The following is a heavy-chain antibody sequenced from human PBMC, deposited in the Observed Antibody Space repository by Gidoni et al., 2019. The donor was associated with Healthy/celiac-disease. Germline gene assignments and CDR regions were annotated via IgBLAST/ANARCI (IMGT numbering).Heavy chain of an antibody. CDR3: ARIRFDSRGYYSLYYFDY. Sequence: PSLKSRVTISVDTSKNQFSLKLSSVTAADTAVYYCARIRFDSRGYYSLYYFDYWGQGTLVTVSS. J-gene: IGHJ4*02. D-gene: IGHD3-22*01. V-gene: IGHV4-39*01.